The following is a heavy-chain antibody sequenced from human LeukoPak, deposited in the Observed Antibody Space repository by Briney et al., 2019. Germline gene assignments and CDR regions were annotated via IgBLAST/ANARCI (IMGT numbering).Heavy chain of an antibody. CDR3: ARDGWGPMAHFDY. D-gene: IGHD6-19*01. V-gene: IGHV3-23*01. CDR2: ISGSGGST. J-gene: IGHJ4*02. CDR1: GFTFSSYA. Sequence: GGSLRLSCAASGFTFSSYAMSWVRQAPGKGLEWVSAISGSGGSTYYADSVKGRFTISRDNSKNTLYLQMNSLRAEDTAVYYCARDGWGPMAHFDYWGQGTLVTVSS.